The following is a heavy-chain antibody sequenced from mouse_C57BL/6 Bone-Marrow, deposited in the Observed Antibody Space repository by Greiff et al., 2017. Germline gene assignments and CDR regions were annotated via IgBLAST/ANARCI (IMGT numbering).Heavy chain of an antibody. D-gene: IGHD1-2*01. CDR2: IHPNSGST. J-gene: IGHJ4*01. V-gene: IGHV1-64*01. CDR1: GYTFTSYG. CDR3: AIRGCYGPGYAMDY. Sequence: VQRKQSGAELVKPGASVKLSCKASGYTFTSYGMNWVKQRPGRGLEWIGMIHPNSGSTNYNEKFKSKATLTVAKPSSTAVVQLISITSEDSAVYDCAIRGCYGPGYAMDYWGQGTSVTVSS.